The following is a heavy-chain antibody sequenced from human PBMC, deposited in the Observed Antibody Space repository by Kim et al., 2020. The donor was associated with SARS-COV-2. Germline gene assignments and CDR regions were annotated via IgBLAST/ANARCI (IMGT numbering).Heavy chain of an antibody. CDR2: IYYSGST. CDR1: GGSISSSSYY. D-gene: IGHD4-17*01. CDR3: ARDRYGDSYSFDP. V-gene: IGHV4-39*07. J-gene: IGHJ5*02. Sequence: SETLSLTCTVSGGSISSSSYYWGWIRQPPAKGPEWIGSIYYSGSTYYNPSLKSRVTISVDTSKNQFSLKLTSVTAADTAIYYCARDRYGDSYSFDPWGQGTLVTVSS.